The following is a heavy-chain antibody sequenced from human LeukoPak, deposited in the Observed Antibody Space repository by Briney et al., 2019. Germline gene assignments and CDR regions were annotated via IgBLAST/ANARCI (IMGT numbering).Heavy chain of an antibody. CDR2: FDPEDGET. V-gene: IGHV1-24*01. Sequence: VASVKVSCKVSGYTLTELSMHWVRQAPGKGLEWMGGFDPEDGETIYAQKFQGRVTMTEDTSTDTAYMELNSLRAEDTAVYYCAREYSSSSGRAFDIWGQGTMVTVSS. J-gene: IGHJ3*02. CDR1: GYTLTELS. CDR3: AREYSSSSGRAFDI. D-gene: IGHD6-6*01.